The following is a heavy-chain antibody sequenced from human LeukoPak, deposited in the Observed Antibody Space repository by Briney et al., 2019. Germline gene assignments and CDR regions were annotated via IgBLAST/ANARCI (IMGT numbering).Heavy chain of an antibody. J-gene: IGHJ6*03. CDR3: ARHVAVNSRYYYYYYMDV. V-gene: IGHV4-39*01. Sequence: KPSETLSLTCTLSGGSVSSSSYYWGWIRQPPGKGPEWIGDIYRSGSIYYNPSLKSRVSMSVDTSENQFSLELTSVTAADTAVYYCARHVAVNSRYYYYYYMDVWGKGTTVTVSS. CDR1: GGSVSSSSYY. CDR2: IYRSGSI. D-gene: IGHD4-23*01.